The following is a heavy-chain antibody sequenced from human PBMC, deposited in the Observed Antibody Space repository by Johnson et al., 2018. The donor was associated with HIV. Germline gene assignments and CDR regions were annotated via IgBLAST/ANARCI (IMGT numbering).Heavy chain of an antibody. V-gene: IGHV3-13*01. D-gene: IGHD6-13*01. CDR2: IGTAGDT. CDR3: ARARRYSSSWSDAFDI. CDR1: GFTFSSYD. Sequence: EVQLVESGGGLVQPGGSLRLSCAASGFTFSSYDMHWVRQATGKGLEWVSAIGTAGDTYYPGSVKGRFTISRENAKNSLYLQMNSLRAGDTAVYYCARARRYSSSWSDAFDIWGQGTMVTVSS. J-gene: IGHJ3*02.